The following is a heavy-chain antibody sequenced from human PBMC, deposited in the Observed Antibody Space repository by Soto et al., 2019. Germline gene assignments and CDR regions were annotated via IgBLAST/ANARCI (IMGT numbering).Heavy chain of an antibody. D-gene: IGHD6-6*01. CDR3: ARFKQLENYYYYGMDA. V-gene: IGHV1-46*01. J-gene: IGHJ6*02. Sequence: ASVKVSCKASGYTFTSYYMHWVRQAPGQGLEWMGIINPSGGSTSYAQKFQGRVTMTRDTSTSTVYMELSSLRSEDTAVYYCARFKQLENYYYYGMDAWGQGTTVTV. CDR2: INPSGGST. CDR1: GYTFTSYY.